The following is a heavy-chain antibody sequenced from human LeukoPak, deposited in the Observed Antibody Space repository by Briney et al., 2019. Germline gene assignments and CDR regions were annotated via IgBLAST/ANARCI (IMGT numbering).Heavy chain of an antibody. Sequence: ASVKVSSKASGYTFTSYAMHWVRQAPGQRLEWMGWIDAGNGNTKYSQKFQGRVTITRDTSASTAYMELSSLRSEDTAVYYCARDSNPHYDYVWGSYNFWGQGTLVTVSS. CDR1: GYTFTSYA. CDR2: IDAGNGNT. D-gene: IGHD3-16*01. J-gene: IGHJ4*02. CDR3: ARDSNPHYDYVWGSYNF. V-gene: IGHV1-3*01.